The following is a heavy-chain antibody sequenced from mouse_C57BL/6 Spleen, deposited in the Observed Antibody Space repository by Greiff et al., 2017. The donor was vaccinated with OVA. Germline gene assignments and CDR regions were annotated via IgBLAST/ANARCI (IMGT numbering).Heavy chain of an antibody. CDR1: GFTFSSYA. Sequence: EVKLVESGGGLVKPGGSLKLSCAASGFTFSSYAMSWVRQTPEKRLEWVATISDGGSYTYYPDNVKGRFTISRDNAKNNLYLQMSHLKSEDTAMYYCARDRTTVDFDYWGQGTTLTVSS. D-gene: IGHD1-1*01. J-gene: IGHJ2*01. V-gene: IGHV5-4*01. CDR3: ARDRTTVDFDY. CDR2: ISDGGSYT.